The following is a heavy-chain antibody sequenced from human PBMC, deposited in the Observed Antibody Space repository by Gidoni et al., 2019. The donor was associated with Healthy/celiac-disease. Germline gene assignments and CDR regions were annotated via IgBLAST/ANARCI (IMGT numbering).Heavy chain of an antibody. CDR2: IYYSAST. CDR1: ADSISSGGYY. D-gene: IGHD3-3*01. Sequence: QVQLHESGPGLVQPSQTLSLTCTLSADSISSGGYYWSWIRQHPGKGLEWIGYIYYSASTYYNPSIKSRVTISVDTSKNQFSLKLSSVTAADTAVYYCASDAFGEGYDYWGQGTLVTVSS. J-gene: IGHJ4*02. V-gene: IGHV4-31*03. CDR3: ASDAFGEGYDY.